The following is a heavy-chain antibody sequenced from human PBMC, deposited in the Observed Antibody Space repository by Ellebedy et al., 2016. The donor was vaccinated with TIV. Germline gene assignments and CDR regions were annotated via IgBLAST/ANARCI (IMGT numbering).Heavy chain of an antibody. J-gene: IGHJ4*02. CDR2: MNPNSANT. V-gene: IGHV1-8*01. CDR3: ARARRTLLWADN. CDR1: GYTFGSFD. D-gene: IGHD2/OR15-2a*01. Sequence: AASVKVSCKTSGYTFGSFDIIWVRQATGQGLEWMGWMNPNSANTGLAEKIRYRVTLTGDTSTDTAYMEFNGLRSEDTAVYYCARARRTLLWADNWGQGTLLTVSS.